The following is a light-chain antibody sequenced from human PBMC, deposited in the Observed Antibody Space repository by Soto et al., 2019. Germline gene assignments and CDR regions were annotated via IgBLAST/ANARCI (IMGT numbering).Light chain of an antibody. CDR3: QQYNNYPLT. Sequence: IQLTQSPPSLSASVGDRVTITCRASQGISSTLAWYQQKPGKAPKLLIYDASGLESGVPPRFSGSGSGTDFTLSISSLQPGDFATYYCQQYNNYPLTFGGGTKVDIK. J-gene: IGKJ4*01. CDR2: DAS. V-gene: IGKV1D-13*01. CDR1: QGISST.